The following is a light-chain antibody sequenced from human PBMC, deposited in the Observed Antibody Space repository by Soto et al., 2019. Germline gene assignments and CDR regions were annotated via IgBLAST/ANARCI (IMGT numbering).Light chain of an antibody. CDR2: DAS. V-gene: IGKV3-11*01. CDR1: QSVSSY. J-gene: IGKJ4*01. CDR3: QQRINWPLT. Sequence: EIVLTQSPATLSLSAGERATLSCRASQSVSSYLAWYQQKPGQAPRLLIYDASNRATGIPARFSGSGSGTDFTLTLSSLEPEYFAVYFCQQRINWPLTFGGGTKVELK.